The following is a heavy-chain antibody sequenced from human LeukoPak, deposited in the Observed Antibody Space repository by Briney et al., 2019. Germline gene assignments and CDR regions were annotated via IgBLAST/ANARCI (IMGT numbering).Heavy chain of an antibody. CDR2: IYYSGST. J-gene: IGHJ6*03. V-gene: IGHV4-39*07. D-gene: IGHD3-3*01. CDR1: GGSISSSSYY. CDR3: AREVRFGRSGYYNLWYYYYMDV. Sequence: PSETLSLTCTVSGGSISSSSYYWGWIRQPPGKGLEWIGSIYYSGSTYYNPSLKSRVTISVDKSKNQFSLKLSSVTAADTAVYYCAREVRFGRSGYYNLWYYYYMDVWGKGTTVTVSS.